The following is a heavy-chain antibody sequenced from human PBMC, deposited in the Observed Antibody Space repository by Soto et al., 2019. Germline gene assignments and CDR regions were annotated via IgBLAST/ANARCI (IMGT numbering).Heavy chain of an antibody. Sequence: LRLSCAASGFAVSSYSMHWVRQAPGKGLEWVAAMSFDGNSKYFADSVKGRFKISRDTSKNTWSLEMESLGVEDSALYHCTRGRSMIANDDFEYRGQGTQVTVSS. J-gene: IGHJ4*02. CDR2: MSFDGNSK. D-gene: IGHD2-21*01. CDR1: GFAVSSYS. CDR3: TRGRSMIANDDFEY. V-gene: IGHV3-30-3*01.